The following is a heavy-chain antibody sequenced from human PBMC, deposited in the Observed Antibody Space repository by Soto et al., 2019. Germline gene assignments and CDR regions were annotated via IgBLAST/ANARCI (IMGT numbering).Heavy chain of an antibody. V-gene: IGHV1-69*06. D-gene: IGHD6-19*01. CDR1: GGTFSSYA. CDR3: ARVLRYSSGWNYYYGMDV. J-gene: IGHJ6*02. CDR2: IIPIFGTA. Sequence: GASVKVSCKASGGTFSSYAISWVRQAPGQGLEWMGGIIPIFGTANYAQKFQGRVTITADKSTSTAYMELSSLRSEDTAVYYCARVLRYSSGWNYYYGMDVWGQGTTVTVSS.